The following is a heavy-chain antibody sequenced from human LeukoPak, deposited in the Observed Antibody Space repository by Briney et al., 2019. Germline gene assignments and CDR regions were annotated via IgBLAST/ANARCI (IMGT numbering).Heavy chain of an antibody. V-gene: IGHV1-2*02. CDR1: GYTFTGYY. Sequence: ASVKVSCKASGYTFTGYYMHWVRQAPGQGLEWMGWINPNSGGTNYAQKFQGRVTMTRDTSISTAYMELSRLRSDDTAVYYCARARYFDQPNDYWGQGTLVTVSS. CDR3: ARARYFDQPNDY. CDR2: INPNSGGT. D-gene: IGHD3-9*01. J-gene: IGHJ4*02.